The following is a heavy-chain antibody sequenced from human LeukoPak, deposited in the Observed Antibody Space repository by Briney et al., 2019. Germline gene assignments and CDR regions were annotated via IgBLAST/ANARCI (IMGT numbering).Heavy chain of an antibody. CDR3: ARGLKTYYYDSSGYGGLDY. V-gene: IGHV4-38-2*02. CDR2: IYHSGST. CDR1: GYSISSGYY. Sequence: SSETLSLTCTVSGYSISSGYYWGWIRQPPGKGLEWIGSIYHSGSTYYNPSLKSRVTISVDTSKNQFSLKLSSVTAADTAVYYCARGLKTYYYDSSGYGGLDYWGQGTLVTVSS. D-gene: IGHD3-22*01. J-gene: IGHJ4*02.